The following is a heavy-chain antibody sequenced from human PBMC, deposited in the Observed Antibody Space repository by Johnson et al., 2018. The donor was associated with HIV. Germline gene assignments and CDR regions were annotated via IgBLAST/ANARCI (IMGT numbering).Heavy chain of an antibody. Sequence: QVLLVESGGGVVQPGRSLRLSCAASGFTFSSYGMHWVRQAPGKGLEWVAVIWYDGSNKYYADSVKGRFTISRDNSKNTLYLQMNSLRAEDTAVYYCARWVMVRGREGFDVWGQGTMVSVSS. D-gene: IGHD3-10*01. V-gene: IGHV3-33*01. CDR2: IWYDGSNK. CDR1: GFTFSSYG. CDR3: ARWVMVRGREGFDV. J-gene: IGHJ3*01.